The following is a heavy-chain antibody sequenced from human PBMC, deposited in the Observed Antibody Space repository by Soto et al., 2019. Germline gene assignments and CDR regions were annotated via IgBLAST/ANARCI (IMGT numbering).Heavy chain of an antibody. CDR1: EVTISSHS. CDR2: ISSSSSTI. J-gene: IGHJ6*02. CDR3: ARVIMDV. V-gene: IGHV3-48*02. Sequence: WRPLRLSCAVSEVTISSHSMNWVCQAPGKGLEWVSYISSSSSTIYYADSVKGRFTISRENAKNSLYLQMNSLCDEDTAVHYCARVIMDVWGQGTTVTVSS.